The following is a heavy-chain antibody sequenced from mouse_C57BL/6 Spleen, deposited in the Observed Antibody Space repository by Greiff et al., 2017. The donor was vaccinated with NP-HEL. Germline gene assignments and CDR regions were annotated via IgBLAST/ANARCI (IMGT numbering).Heavy chain of an antibody. CDR3: TYYYGQGWFAY. V-gene: IGHV14-4*01. J-gene: IGHJ3*01. CDR1: GFNIKDDY. Sequence: EVQLQQSGAELVRPGASVKLSCTASGFNIKDDYMHWVKQRPEQGLEWIGWIDPENGDTEYASKFQGKATITADTSSNTAYLQLSSLTSEDTAVYYCTYYYGQGWFAYWGQGTLVTVSA. D-gene: IGHD1-1*01. CDR2: IDPENGDT.